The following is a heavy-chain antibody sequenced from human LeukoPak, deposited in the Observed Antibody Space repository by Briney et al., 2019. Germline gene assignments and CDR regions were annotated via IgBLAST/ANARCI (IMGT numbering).Heavy chain of an antibody. Sequence: EASVKVSCKTSGYTFTDYYLHWVRQAPGQGLEWMGWTKSNSGGIHYSQKFQDRVSITRDTSINTVYMELSSLTSGDTAIYYCAREPRINMSPDAFDFWGQGTLVTVFS. CDR3: AREPRINMSPDAFDF. D-gene: IGHD3-10*02. J-gene: IGHJ3*01. V-gene: IGHV1-2*02. CDR1: GYTFTDYY. CDR2: TKSNSGGI.